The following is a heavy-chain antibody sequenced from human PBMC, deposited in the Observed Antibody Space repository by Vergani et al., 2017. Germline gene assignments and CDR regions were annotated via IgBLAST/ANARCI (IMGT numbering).Heavy chain of an antibody. V-gene: IGHV3-21*01. CDR2: ITRGSKSI. CDR1: VFDFTNSA. J-gene: IGHJ4*02. Sequence: EVQLVESGGGVVKPGGSLTISCATSVFDFTNSAMSWIRQAPGRGLQWVSSITRGSKSIYYADSVKGRFTITRDDVKKSLLLRMNNLKVDDTAIYYCARTRSPIAMIRQFEQWGQGTLVTVSS. CDR3: ARTRSPIAMIRQFEQ. D-gene: IGHD5-18*01.